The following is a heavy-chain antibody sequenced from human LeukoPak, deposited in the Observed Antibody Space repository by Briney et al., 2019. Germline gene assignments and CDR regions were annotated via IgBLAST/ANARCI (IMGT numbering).Heavy chain of an antibody. V-gene: IGHV4-31*03. J-gene: IGHJ4*02. D-gene: IGHD2-2*01. Sequence: SETLSLTCTVSGGSISSGGYYWSWIRQHPGKGLEWIGYIYYRGSTYYNPSLKSRVTISVDTSKNQFSLKLSSVTAAATAVYYCASLLSPGYCSSTSCQEHWGQGTLVTVSS. CDR1: GGSISSGGYY. CDR2: IYYRGST. CDR3: ASLLSPGYCSSTSCQEH.